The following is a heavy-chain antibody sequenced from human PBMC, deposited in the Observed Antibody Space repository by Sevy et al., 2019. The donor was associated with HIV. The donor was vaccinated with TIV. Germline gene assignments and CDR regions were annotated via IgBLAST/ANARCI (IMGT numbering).Heavy chain of an antibody. J-gene: IGHJ6*02. CDR2: ISSSSSYI. Sequence: GESLKISCAASGFTFSSYSMNWVRQAPGKGLEWVSSISSSSSYIYYADSVKGRFTISRDNAKNSLYLQMNSLRAEDTAVYYCARAWDYYDSSGYYSGYYYYGMDVWGQGTTVTVSS. V-gene: IGHV3-21*01. D-gene: IGHD3-22*01. CDR3: ARAWDYYDSSGYYSGYYYYGMDV. CDR1: GFTFSSYS.